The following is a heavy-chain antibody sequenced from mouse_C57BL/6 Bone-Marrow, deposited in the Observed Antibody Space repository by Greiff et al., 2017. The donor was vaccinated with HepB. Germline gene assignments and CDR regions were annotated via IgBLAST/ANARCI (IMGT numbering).Heavy chain of an antibody. J-gene: IGHJ4*01. CDR3: ARSGVTTVVGPG. CDR2: IYPENGDT. V-gene: IGHV14-4*01. CDR1: GFNIKDDY. D-gene: IGHD1-1*01. Sequence: EVQGVESGAELVRPGASVKLSCTASGFNIKDDYMHWVKQRPEQGLEWIGWIYPENGDTEYASKFKGKATLTADKSSSTAYMELRSLTSEGSAVFFCARSGVTTVVGPGWGQGTSVTVAS.